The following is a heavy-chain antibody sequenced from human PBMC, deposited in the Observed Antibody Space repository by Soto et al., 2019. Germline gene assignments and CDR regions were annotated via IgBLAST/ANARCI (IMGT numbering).Heavy chain of an antibody. CDR2: IYYSGNT. J-gene: IGHJ6*03. V-gene: IGHV4-59*01. CDR3: AGGAGPHYYYYSYMEV. CDR1: GGSISNYY. D-gene: IGHD6-19*01. Sequence: QVQLQESGPGLVKPSETLSLTCTVSGGSISNYYWSWIRQPPGKGLEWIGYIYYSGNTNYNPSIKSRVTISVETSKHHFSLKLHSVTAADTAVYYCAGGAGPHYYYYSYMEVWGKGTTVTVSS.